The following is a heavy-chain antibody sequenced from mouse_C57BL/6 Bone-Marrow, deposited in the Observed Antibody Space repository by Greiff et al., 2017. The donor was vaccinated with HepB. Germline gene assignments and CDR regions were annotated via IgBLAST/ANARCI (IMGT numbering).Heavy chain of an antibody. CDR2: ISDGGSYT. CDR1: GFTFSSYA. CDR3: ARDDYSNYDWFAY. Sequence: EVKLVESGGGLVKPGGSLKLSCAASGFTFSSYAMSWVRQTPEKRLEWVATISDGGSYTYYPDNVKGRFTISRDNAKNNLYLQMSHLKSEDTAMYYCARDDYSNYDWFAYWGQGTLVTVSA. J-gene: IGHJ3*01. D-gene: IGHD2-5*01. V-gene: IGHV5-4*01.